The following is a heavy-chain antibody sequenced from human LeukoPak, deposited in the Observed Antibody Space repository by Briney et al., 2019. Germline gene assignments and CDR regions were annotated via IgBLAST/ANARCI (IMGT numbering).Heavy chain of an antibody. D-gene: IGHD4-11*01. CDR3: ARESNYGGSVEGWFDP. J-gene: IGHJ5*02. Sequence: GGSLRLSCAASGFTISNYWINWVRQAPGKGLEWVSAFYIDGSTYYADSVEGRFTISRDNSKNTLYLQMDSLRVEDTAVYYCARESNYGGSVEGWFDPWGQGTLVTVSS. V-gene: IGHV3-53*01. CDR2: FYIDGST. CDR1: GFTISNYW.